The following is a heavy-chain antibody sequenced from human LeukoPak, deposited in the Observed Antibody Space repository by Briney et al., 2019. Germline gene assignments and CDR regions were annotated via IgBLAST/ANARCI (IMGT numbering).Heavy chain of an antibody. CDR3: ASGYSSGWYY. V-gene: IGHV3-11*01. CDR1: GFTFSKFA. CDR2: ISSSGSTI. J-gene: IGHJ4*02. Sequence: GGPLRLSCAASGFTFSKFAMSWVRQAPGKGLEWVSYISSSGSTIYYADSVKGRFTISRDNAKNSLYPQMNSLRAEDTALYHCASGYSSGWYYWGQGTLVTVSS. D-gene: IGHD6-19*01.